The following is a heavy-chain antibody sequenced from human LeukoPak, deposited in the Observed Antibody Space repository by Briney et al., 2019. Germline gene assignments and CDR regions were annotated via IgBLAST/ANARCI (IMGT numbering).Heavy chain of an antibody. Sequence: GASVKVSCKASGYTFTRYGISWVRQAPGQGLEWMGWISANNGNTNYAQKLQGRVTMTTDTSTSTAYMELRSLRSDDTAVYYCARLHMVRGVIITVDYWGQGTLVTVSS. CDR2: ISANNGNT. D-gene: IGHD3-10*01. CDR3: ARLHMVRGVIITVDY. J-gene: IGHJ4*02. CDR1: GYTFTRYG. V-gene: IGHV1-18*01.